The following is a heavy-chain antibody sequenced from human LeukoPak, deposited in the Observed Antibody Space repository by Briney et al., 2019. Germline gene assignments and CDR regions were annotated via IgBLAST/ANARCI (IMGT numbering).Heavy chain of an antibody. Sequence: GASVKVSCKASGYTFIAYYMHWVGQAPGQGLEWMGWINPNSGGTNYAQKFQGRVTMTRDTSISTVYMELSRLRSDDTAVYYCARDSCSSTSCLSIDDYWGQGTLVTVSS. V-gene: IGHV1-2*02. CDR2: INPNSGGT. J-gene: IGHJ4*02. D-gene: IGHD2-2*01. CDR3: ARDSCSSTSCLSIDDY. CDR1: GYTFIAYY.